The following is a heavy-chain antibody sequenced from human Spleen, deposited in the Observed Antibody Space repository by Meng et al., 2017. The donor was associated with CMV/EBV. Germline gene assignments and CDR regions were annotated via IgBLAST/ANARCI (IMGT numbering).Heavy chain of an antibody. J-gene: IGHJ3*02. D-gene: IGHD5-12*01. CDR3: ARVATITLGDAFDI. CDR2: IYSGGSST. Sequence: GESLKISCAASGFTFDSYAMSWVRQAPGKGLEWVSVIYSGGSSTYYADSVKGRFTISRDNAKNSLYLQMNSLRAEDTAVYYCARVATITLGDAFDIWGQGTMVTVSS. CDR1: GFTFDSYA. V-gene: IGHV3-23*03.